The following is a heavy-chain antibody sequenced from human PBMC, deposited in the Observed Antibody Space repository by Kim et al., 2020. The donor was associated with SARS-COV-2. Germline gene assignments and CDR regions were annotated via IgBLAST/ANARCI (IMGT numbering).Heavy chain of an antibody. J-gene: IGHJ6*02. D-gene: IGHD3-10*01. CDR1: GFTFSSYG. Sequence: GGSLRLSCAASGFTFSSYGMHWVRQAPGKGLEWVAVISYDGSNKYYADSVKGRFTISRDNSKNTLYLQMNSLRAEDTAVYYCAKGILNRGELLWFGELLLRGMDVWGQETTVTVS. V-gene: IGHV3-30*18. CDR2: ISYDGSNK. CDR3: AKGILNRGELLWFGELLLRGMDV.